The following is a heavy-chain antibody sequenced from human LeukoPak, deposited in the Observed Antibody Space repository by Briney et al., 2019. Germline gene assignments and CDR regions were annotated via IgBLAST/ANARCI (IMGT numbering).Heavy chain of an antibody. CDR3: ARDGDYDSGVFDV. J-gene: IGHJ4*02. CDR2: SHGSGST. CDR1: GVSINIYY. V-gene: IGHV4-4*07. D-gene: IGHD3-22*01. Sequence: SETLCLTCNVSGVSINIYYRSWLRQTPGKGLEWIGRSHGSGSTNYNPSLKNRVTISIDKSKKSLSLSLTSVTDADTALYFCARDGDYDSGVFDVWGQGTMVSVSS.